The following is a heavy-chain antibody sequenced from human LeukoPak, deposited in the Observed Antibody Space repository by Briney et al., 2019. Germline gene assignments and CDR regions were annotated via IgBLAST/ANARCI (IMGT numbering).Heavy chain of an antibody. Sequence: SETLSLTCAVYGGSFSGYYWSWIRQPPGKGLEWIGEINHSGSTNYNPSLKSRVTISVDTSKNQFSLKLSSVTAADTAVYYCARLYGSWYGGSSVYWGQGTLVTVSS. J-gene: IGHJ4*02. CDR2: INHSGST. D-gene: IGHD6-13*01. V-gene: IGHV4-34*01. CDR1: GGSFSGYY. CDR3: ARLYGSWYGGSSVY.